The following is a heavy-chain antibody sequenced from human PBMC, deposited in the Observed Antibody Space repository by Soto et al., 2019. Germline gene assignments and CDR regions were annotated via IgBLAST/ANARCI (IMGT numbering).Heavy chain of an antibody. CDR2: IDWDDGK. CDR1: GFSLTTSGMC. V-gene: IGHV2-70*01. Sequence: SGPTLLNPTQTLTLTCSFSGFSLTTSGMCVGWIRQPPGKALEWLALIDWDDGKFYSPSLKTRLTISKDTSKNQVVLTMTNMDPVDTATYFCARITKGDYFSFEPWGPGTLVTLSS. J-gene: IGHJ5*02. D-gene: IGHD4-17*01. CDR3: ARITKGDYFSFEP.